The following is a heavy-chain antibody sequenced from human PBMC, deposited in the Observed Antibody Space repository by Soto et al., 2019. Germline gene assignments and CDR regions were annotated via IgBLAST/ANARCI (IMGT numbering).Heavy chain of an antibody. CDR2: MNPSSGNT. Sequence: QVQLVQSGAEVKKPGASVKVSCKASGYTFSTYDINWVRQATGQGLEWMGWMNPSSGNTGYAQTFQGRVTMTRNTAISTAYMELSSLRSEDTAVYYCAKVSRCGSAIDFDFWGQGTLVTVSS. V-gene: IGHV1-8*01. J-gene: IGHJ4*02. CDR1: GYTFSTYD. D-gene: IGHD2-21*01. CDR3: AKVSRCGSAIDFDF.